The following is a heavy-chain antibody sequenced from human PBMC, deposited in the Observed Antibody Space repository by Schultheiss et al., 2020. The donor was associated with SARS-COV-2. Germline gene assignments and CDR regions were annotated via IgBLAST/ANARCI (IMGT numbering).Heavy chain of an antibody. Sequence: SQTHSLTCTVSGGSISSSSYYWGWIRQPPGKGLEWIGSIYYSGSTYYNPSLKSRVTISVDTSKNQFSLKLSSVTAADTAVYYCARDSANYDSSGYYYGGRSDNGMDVWGQGTTVTVSS. CDR3: ARDSANYDSSGYYYGGRSDNGMDV. CDR1: GGSISSSSYY. D-gene: IGHD3-22*01. V-gene: IGHV4-39*07. CDR2: IYYSGST. J-gene: IGHJ6*02.